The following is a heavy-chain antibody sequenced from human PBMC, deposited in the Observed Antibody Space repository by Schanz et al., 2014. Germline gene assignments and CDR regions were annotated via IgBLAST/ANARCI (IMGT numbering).Heavy chain of an antibody. CDR2: TSNDGSFT. Sequence: EVQLVESGGNLVQPGGSLRLSCVASGFTFSNYAMSWVRQAPGKGLVWVSRTSNDGSFTTFADSVKGRFTISRDNAKNTLYLQMNSLRAEDTAVYYCVRDTDYHFDYWGQGTLVTVSS. V-gene: IGHV3-74*01. J-gene: IGHJ4*02. CDR1: GFTFSNYA. CDR3: VRDTDYHFDY. D-gene: IGHD4-17*01.